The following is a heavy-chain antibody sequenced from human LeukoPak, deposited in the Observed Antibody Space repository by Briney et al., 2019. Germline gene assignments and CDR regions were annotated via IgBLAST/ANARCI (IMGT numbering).Heavy chain of an antibody. V-gene: IGHV3-53*01. CDR2: IDSGGST. J-gene: IGHJ3*02. CDR3: ARAISDYDASDI. Sequence: PGGSLRLSCAASELTVSRNYMSWVRQAPGKDLEWVSVIDSGGSTYYTDSVKGRFTISRDHSKNTVYLQMNSLRAEDTAVYYCARAISDYDASDIWGQGTMVTVSS. D-gene: IGHD4-17*01. CDR1: ELTVSRNY.